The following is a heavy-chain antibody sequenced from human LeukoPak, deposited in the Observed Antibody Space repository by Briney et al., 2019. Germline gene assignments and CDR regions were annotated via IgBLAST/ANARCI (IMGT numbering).Heavy chain of an antibody. CDR1: GGSFSGYY. D-gene: IGHD6-13*01. V-gene: IGHV4-34*01. CDR3: ASSIAAAGQGMDV. J-gene: IGHJ6*02. Sequence: SETLSLTCAVYGGSFSGYYWSWIRQPPGKGLEWIGEINHSGSTNYNPSLKSRVTISVDTSKNQFSLKLSSVTAADTAVYYCASSIAAAGQGMDVWGQGTTVTVSS. CDR2: INHSGST.